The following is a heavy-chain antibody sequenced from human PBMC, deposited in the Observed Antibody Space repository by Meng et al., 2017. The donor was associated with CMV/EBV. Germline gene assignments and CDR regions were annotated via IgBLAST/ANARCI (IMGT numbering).Heavy chain of an antibody. CDR1: TFSSYA. CDR3: AVSSTRPTDYYYYGMDV. CDR2: IIPIFGTA. V-gene: IGHV1-69*05. Sequence: TFSSYAISWVRQAPGQGLEWMGGIIPIFGTANYAQKFQGRATITTDESTSTAYMELSSLRSEDTAVYYCAVSSTRPTDYYYYGMDVWGQGTTVTVSS. D-gene: IGHD2-2*01. J-gene: IGHJ6*02.